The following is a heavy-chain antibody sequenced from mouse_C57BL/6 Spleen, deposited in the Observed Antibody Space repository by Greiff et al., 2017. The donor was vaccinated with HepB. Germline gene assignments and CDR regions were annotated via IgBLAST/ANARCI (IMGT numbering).Heavy chain of an antibody. Sequence: QVQLKESGAELVKPGASVKVSCKASGYTFTSYWMHWVKQRPGQGLEWIGRIHPSDSDTNYNQKFKGKATLTVDKSSSTAYMQLSSLTSEASAVYYWAICRMTTVVAFDYWGQGTTLTVSS. J-gene: IGHJ2*01. CDR1: GYTFTSYW. CDR2: IHPSDSDT. V-gene: IGHV1-74*01. D-gene: IGHD1-1*01. CDR3: AICRMTTVVAFDY.